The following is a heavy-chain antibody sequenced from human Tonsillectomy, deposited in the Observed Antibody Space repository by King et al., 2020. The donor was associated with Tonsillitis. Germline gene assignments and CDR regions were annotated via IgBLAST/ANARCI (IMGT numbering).Heavy chain of an antibody. V-gene: IGHV3-30*18. CDR1: GFTFSTYG. CDR3: ANHFDYGAFGGASGGWYFNY. J-gene: IGHJ4*02. Sequence: VQLVESGGGVVQPGRSLRLSCAASGFTFSTYGMHWVRQAPGKGLEWVAVISYDGSNKYYADSVKGRFTISRDNSKNTLHLQMNSLRAEDTAVYYCANHFDYGAFGGASGGWYFNYWGQGTLVTVSS. D-gene: IGHD4-17*01. CDR2: ISYDGSNK.